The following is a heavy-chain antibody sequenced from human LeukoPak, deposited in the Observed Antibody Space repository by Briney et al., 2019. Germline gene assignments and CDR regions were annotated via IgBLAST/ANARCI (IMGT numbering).Heavy chain of an antibody. D-gene: IGHD3-22*01. CDR2: IYYSGST. Sequence: SETLSLTCTVSGGSISSSTYYWGWIRQPPGKGLEWIGSIYYSGSTYYNPSLRSRVTMSVDTSKNQFSLKLSSVTAADTAVYYCARARVKYYYDSSGYSPGDAFDIWGQGTMVTVSS. CDR1: GGSISSSTYY. V-gene: IGHV4-39*07. J-gene: IGHJ3*02. CDR3: ARARVKYYYDSSGYSPGDAFDI.